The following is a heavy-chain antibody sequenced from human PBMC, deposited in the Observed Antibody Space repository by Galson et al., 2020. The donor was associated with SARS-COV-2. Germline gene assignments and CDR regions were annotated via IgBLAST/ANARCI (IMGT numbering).Heavy chain of an antibody. Sequence: QAGGSLRLSCAASGFTFTDFGMHWVRQAPGKGLEWLAFILYDGSHTYYGDSMKGRATISRDSSNNTLYLQLDTLRVDDTAVYYCVRDIMRGSHWGVSWLDPWGQGTLVTVSS. CDR2: ILYDGSHT. D-gene: IGHD3-16*01. V-gene: IGHV3-33*01. J-gene: IGHJ5*02. CDR1: GFTFTDFG. CDR3: VRDIMRGSHWGVSWLDP.